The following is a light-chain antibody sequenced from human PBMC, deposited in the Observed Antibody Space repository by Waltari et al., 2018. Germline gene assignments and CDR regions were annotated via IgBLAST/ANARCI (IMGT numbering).Light chain of an antibody. V-gene: IGLV3-1*01. J-gene: IGLJ3*02. CDR3: QAWDSSSVV. CDR1: KLEARF. Sequence: SYEVTQPPSVSVSPGQTATIACSGDKLEARFNAWFQQRPGQSPVLIIYRDTKRPPGIPERFLGSNSGNTATLTISGTQAMDEGDYYCQAWDSSSVVFGGGTKLTVL. CDR2: RDT.